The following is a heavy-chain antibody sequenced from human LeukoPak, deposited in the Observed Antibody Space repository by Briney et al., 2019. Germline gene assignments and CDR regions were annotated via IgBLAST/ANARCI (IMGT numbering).Heavy chain of an antibody. CDR3: ARDAKWELPNYYYYYYMDV. V-gene: IGHV3-48*04. CDR2: ISSSSSTI. D-gene: IGHD1-26*01. Sequence: GGSLRLSCAASGFTFSSYSMNWVRQAPGKGLEWVSYISSSSSTIYYADSVKGRFTISRDNAKNSLYLQMNSLRAEDTAVYYCARDAKWELPNYYYYYYMDVWGKGTTVTVSS. J-gene: IGHJ6*03. CDR1: GFTFSSYS.